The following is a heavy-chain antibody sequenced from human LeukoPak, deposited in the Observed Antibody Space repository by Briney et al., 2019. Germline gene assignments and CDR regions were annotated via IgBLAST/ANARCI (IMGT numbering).Heavy chain of an antibody. Sequence: SETLPLTCAVYGGSFSGYYWSWIRQPPGKGREGMGEINHSGSTNYNPSLKRRVTISVDTSKSQFSLKLSSVTAADTAVYYCARVDNYYDSSGYYIGTFDYWGQGTLVTVSS. D-gene: IGHD3-22*01. V-gene: IGHV4-34*01. J-gene: IGHJ4*02. CDR1: GGSFSGYY. CDR3: ARVDNYYDSSGYYIGTFDY. CDR2: INHSGST.